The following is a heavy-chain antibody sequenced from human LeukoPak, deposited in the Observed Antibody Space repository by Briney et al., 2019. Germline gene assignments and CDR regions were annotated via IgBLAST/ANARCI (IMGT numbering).Heavy chain of an antibody. CDR3: ARGAYYYDSSGPGGWFDP. CDR1: GGSISSYY. Sequence: SETLSLTCTVSGGSISSYYWSWIRQPAGKGLEWIGRIYTSGSTNYNPSLKSRVTMSVDTSMNQFSLKLSSVTAADTAVYYCARGAYYYDSSGPGGWFDPWGQGTLVTVSS. J-gene: IGHJ5*02. CDR2: IYTSGST. D-gene: IGHD3-22*01. V-gene: IGHV4-4*07.